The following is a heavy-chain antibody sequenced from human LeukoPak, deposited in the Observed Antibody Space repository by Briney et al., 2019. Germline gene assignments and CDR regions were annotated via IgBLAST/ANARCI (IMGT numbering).Heavy chain of an antibody. CDR2: ISGSGGST. V-gene: IGHV3-23*01. CDR3: AKDRNWYSSGWYYFDY. CDR1: GFTFSSYA. J-gene: IGHJ4*02. D-gene: IGHD6-19*01. Sequence: GGSLRLSCAASGFTFSSYAMSWVRQAPGKGLEWVSAISGSGGSTYYADSVKGRFTISRDNSKNTLCLQMNSLRAEDTAVYYCAKDRNWYSSGWYYFDYWGQGTLVTVSS.